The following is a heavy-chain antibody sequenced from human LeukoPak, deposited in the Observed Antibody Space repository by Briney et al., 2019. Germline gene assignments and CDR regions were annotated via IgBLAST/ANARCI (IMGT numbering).Heavy chain of an antibody. CDR3: IRDFLTVTTNDY. D-gene: IGHD4-11*01. Sequence: GGSLRLSCAASGFTFTSYPMNWVRQAPGKGLVWVSGIKTDGSDRRYADFVTGRFTISRDNAKNTLFLQMNSLRAEDTAVYYCIRDFLTVTTNDYWGQGTLVTVSS. V-gene: IGHV3-74*01. CDR2: IKTDGSDR. CDR1: GFTFTSYP. J-gene: IGHJ4*02.